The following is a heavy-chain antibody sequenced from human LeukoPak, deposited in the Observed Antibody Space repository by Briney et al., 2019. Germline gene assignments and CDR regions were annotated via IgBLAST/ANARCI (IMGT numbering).Heavy chain of an antibody. CDR3: ARQRDGRIN. V-gene: IGHV4-39*01. Sequence: SETLSLTCTVSGGSLSSSSYYWGWIRQPPGKGLEWIGSIYYTGSTYYNPSLKSRVTISVDTSKKQCSLKMNSVTAADTAVYYCARQRDGRINWGQGTLVTVSS. CDR1: GGSLSSSSYY. D-gene: IGHD5-24*01. J-gene: IGHJ4*02. CDR2: IYYTGST.